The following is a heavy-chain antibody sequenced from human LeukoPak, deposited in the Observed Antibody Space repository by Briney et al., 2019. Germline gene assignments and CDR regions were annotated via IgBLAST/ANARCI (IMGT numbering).Heavy chain of an antibody. V-gene: IGHV3-30*02. J-gene: IGHJ6*03. CDR3: AKVLPLTFYYMDV. CDR2: VRYDGIDK. Sequence: GGSLRLSCVASGVTFATYGMHWVRQAPGKGLEWVAFVRYDGIDKYYGDSVKGRFTTSRDNSKSTLYLQMNNLRVDDTAVYFCAKVLPLTFYYMDVWGQGTTVTVS. CDR1: GVTFATYG.